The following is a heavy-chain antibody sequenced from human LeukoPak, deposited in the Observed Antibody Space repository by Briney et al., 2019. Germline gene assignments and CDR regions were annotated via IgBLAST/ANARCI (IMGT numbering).Heavy chain of an antibody. CDR1: GFTFSDYY. D-gene: IGHD6-6*01. CDR3: ARSSRSSGANWFDP. Sequence: GGSLRLSCAASGFTFSDYYMSWIRQAPGKGLEWVSYISSSGTTIYYTDSVKGRFTISRDNAKNTLYLQLDSLKTEDMAIYYCARSSRSSGANWFDPWGQGTLVTVSS. CDR2: ISSSGTTI. V-gene: IGHV3-11*04. J-gene: IGHJ5*02.